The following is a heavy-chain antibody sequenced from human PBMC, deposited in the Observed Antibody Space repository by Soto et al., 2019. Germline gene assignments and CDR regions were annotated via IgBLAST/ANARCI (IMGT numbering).Heavy chain of an antibody. Sequence: QVQLVQSGAEVKKPGSSVKVSCKASGGSFGNSAINWVRQTPGQGLEWLGGVIPVYRTLNYAQKFQGRVTITADESTGTAYMTLSSLASDDTAVYYCATGVIWIGYFTVDSWGQGPRVTVSS. CDR1: GGSFGNSA. V-gene: IGHV1-69*01. J-gene: IGHJ4*02. D-gene: IGHD3-3*01. CDR3: ATGVIWIGYFTVDS. CDR2: VIPVYRTL.